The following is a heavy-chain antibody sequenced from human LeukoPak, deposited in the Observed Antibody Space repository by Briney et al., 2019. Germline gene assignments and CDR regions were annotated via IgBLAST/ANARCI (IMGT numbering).Heavy chain of an antibody. D-gene: IGHD3-10*01. J-gene: IGHJ4*02. CDR1: GFTFSNAW. CDR3: ARGTMVRGVSSVDY. CDR2: ISSSSSYI. V-gene: IGHV3-21*01. Sequence: GGSLRLSCAASGFTFSNAWMSWVRQAPGKGLEWVSSISSSSSYIYYADSVKGRFTISRDNAKNSLYLQMNGLRAEDTAVYYCARGTMVRGVSSVDYWGQGTLVTVSS.